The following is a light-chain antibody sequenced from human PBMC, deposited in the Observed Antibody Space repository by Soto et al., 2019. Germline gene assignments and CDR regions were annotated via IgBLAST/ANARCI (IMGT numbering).Light chain of an antibody. CDR3: QQYKNWPRT. CDR2: GAS. J-gene: IGKJ1*01. Sequence: DIVMTQSPATLPVSPVERATLSCRASQSGSSNLAWYQQKPGQAPRMLIYGASTRATGIPARFSGSGAGTEFTLTISSLQSEDFAVYYCQQYKNWPRTFGQGTKVDIK. CDR1: QSGSSN. V-gene: IGKV3-15*01.